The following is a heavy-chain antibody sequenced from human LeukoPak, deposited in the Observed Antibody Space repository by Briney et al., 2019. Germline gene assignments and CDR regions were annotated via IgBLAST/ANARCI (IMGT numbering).Heavy chain of an antibody. CDR3: AREVRCQLLSWFDP. V-gene: IGHV3-11*01. Sequence: GGSLRLSCAASGFTFSDYYMSWIRQAPGKGLEWVSYISSSGSTIYYADSVKGRFTISRDNAKNSLYLQMNSLRAEDTAVYYCAREVRCQLLSWFDPWGQGTLVTVSS. CDR2: ISSSGSTI. CDR1: GFTFSDYY. J-gene: IGHJ5*02. D-gene: IGHD2-2*01.